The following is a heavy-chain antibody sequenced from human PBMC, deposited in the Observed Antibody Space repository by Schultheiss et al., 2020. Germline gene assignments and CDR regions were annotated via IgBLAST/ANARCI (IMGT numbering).Heavy chain of an antibody. CDR2: INPNSGGT. Sequence: ASVKVSCKASGYTFTGYYMHWVRQAPGQGLEWMGWINPNSGGTNYAQKFQGWVTMTRDTSISTAYMELSRLRSDDTAVYYCARGLESGLPTNWFDPWGQGTLVTVSS. CDR3: ARGLESGLPTNWFDP. CDR1: GYTFTGYY. D-gene: IGHD1-26*01. J-gene: IGHJ5*02. V-gene: IGHV1-2*04.